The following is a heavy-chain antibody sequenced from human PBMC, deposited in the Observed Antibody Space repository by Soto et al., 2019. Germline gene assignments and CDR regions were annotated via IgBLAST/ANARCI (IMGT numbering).Heavy chain of an antibody. CDR3: ARDQNSSGYLDY. V-gene: IGHV4-59*11. D-gene: IGHD3-22*01. CDR1: GGSISSHY. Sequence: SETLSITCTVSGGSISSHYWSWIRQPPGKGLEWIGYIYYSGFTDYNPSLKSRVTISEDTSKNQFSLRLTSVTAADTAVYYCARDQNSSGYLDYWGQGILVTVSS. J-gene: IGHJ4*02. CDR2: IYYSGFT.